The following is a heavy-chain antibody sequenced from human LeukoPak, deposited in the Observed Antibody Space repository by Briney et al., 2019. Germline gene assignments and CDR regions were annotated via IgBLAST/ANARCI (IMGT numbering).Heavy chain of an antibody. J-gene: IGHJ4*02. V-gene: IGHV3-9*01. Sequence: GGSLRLSCAASGFIFSRHWMAWVRQAPGKGLEWVSGISWNSGSIGYADSVKGRFTISRDNAKNSLYLQMNSLRAEDTALYYCAKDDTAMALGYFDYWGQGTLVTVSS. CDR2: ISWNSGSI. CDR3: AKDDTAMALGYFDY. D-gene: IGHD5-18*01. CDR1: GFIFSRHW.